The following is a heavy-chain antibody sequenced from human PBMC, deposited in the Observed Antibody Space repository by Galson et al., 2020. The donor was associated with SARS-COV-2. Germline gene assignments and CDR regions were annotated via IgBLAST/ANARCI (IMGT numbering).Heavy chain of an antibody. V-gene: IGHV4-59*01. CDR3: ARERYSSSWDYYGMDV. Sequence: SETLSLTCTVSGDSISSYYWSWIRQPPGKGLEWIGNIYYRGSTNYNPSLKSRVTISVDTSKNHFSLKLSSVTAADTAVYYCARERYSSSWDYYGMDVWGQGTTVTVSS. CDR2: IYYRGST. D-gene: IGHD6-13*01. J-gene: IGHJ6*02. CDR1: GDSISSYY.